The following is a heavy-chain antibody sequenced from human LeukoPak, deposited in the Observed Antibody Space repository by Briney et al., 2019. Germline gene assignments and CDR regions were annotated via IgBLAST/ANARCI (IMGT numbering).Heavy chain of an antibody. CDR3: ARGQTTSFDC. CDR2: IYYSGST. Sequence: SETLPLTCTVSGGSISSGDYYWTWIRQPPGKGLEWIGYIYYSGSTYDNPSLKSRVTISVDTSKNQFSLKLSSVTAADTAVYYCARGQTTSFDCWGQGRLVIISS. CDR1: GGSISSGDYY. D-gene: IGHD4-11*01. V-gene: IGHV4-30-4*01. J-gene: IGHJ4*02.